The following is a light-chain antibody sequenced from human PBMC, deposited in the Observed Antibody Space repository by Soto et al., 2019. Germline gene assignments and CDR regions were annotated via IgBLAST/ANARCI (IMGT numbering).Light chain of an antibody. V-gene: IGKV1-39*01. CDR2: AAS. CDR3: QQSYSTPLT. Sequence: DVDMTQYPSSLSASLGDSVTITCRTSESISNYLNWYQQKPGKAPKLLIYAASSLQSGVPSRFSGSGSGTDFTLTISSLQPEDFATYYCQQSYSTPLTVGQGTRLE. CDR1: ESISNY. J-gene: IGKJ5*01.